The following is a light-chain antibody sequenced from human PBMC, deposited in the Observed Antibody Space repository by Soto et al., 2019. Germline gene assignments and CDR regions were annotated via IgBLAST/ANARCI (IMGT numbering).Light chain of an antibody. J-gene: IGKJ2*01. CDR2: KAS. Sequence: DIQMTKSPSTLSASVGDRVTITCRASQSISSWLAWYQQKPGKAPKLLIYKASSLESGVPSRFTGSGSGTEFTLTISSLQPDEFATYYCQQYNSYSPGYTFGQGTKREIK. CDR1: QSISSW. CDR3: QQYNSYSPGYT. V-gene: IGKV1-5*03.